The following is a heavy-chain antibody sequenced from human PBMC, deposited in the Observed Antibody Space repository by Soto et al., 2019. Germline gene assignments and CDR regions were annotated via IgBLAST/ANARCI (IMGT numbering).Heavy chain of an antibody. D-gene: IGHD3-22*01. V-gene: IGHV3-30-3*01. CDR3: ARDLTYYYGSSGYYGYDY. CDR2: ISYDGSNK. J-gene: IGHJ4*02. CDR1: GFTFSSYA. Sequence: QVQLVESGGGVVQPGRSLRLSCAASGFTFSSYAMHWVRQAPGKGLEWVAVISYDGSNKYYADSVKGRFTISRDNSNNTLYLQMNSLRAEDTAVYYCARDLTYYYGSSGYYGYDYWGQGTLVTVSS.